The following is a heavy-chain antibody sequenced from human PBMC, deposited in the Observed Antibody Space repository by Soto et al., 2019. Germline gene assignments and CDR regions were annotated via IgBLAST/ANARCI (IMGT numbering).Heavy chain of an antibody. CDR3: AKGWLWRPYYYYYCMDV. CDR1: GFTFDDYA. J-gene: IGHJ6*02. D-gene: IGHD5-12*01. V-gene: IGHV3-9*01. CDR2: ISWNSGSI. Sequence: GGSLRLSCAASGFTFDDYAMHWVRQAPGKGLEWVSGISWNSGSIGYADSVKGRFTISRDNAKNSLYLQMNSLRAEDTALYYCAKGWLWRPYYYYYCMDVWGQGTTVTVSS.